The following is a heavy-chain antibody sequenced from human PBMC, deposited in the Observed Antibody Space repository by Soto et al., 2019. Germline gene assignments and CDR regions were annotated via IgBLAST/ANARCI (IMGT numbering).Heavy chain of an antibody. Sequence: GEFLKISCKGSGYSFISYWIGWVRQMPGKGLEWMGIIYPGDSDTRYSPSFQDQVTISADKSISTAYLQWSSLKASDTAMYYCAGGGVRGVITRTRDYYGMDVWGQGTTVTVSS. D-gene: IGHD3-10*01. J-gene: IGHJ6*02. CDR2: IYPGDSDT. CDR1: GYSFISYW. CDR3: AGGGVRGVITRTRDYYGMDV. V-gene: IGHV5-51*01.